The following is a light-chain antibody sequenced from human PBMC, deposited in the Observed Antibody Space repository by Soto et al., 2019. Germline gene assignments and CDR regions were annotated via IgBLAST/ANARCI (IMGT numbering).Light chain of an antibody. CDR1: TGAVTSGNY. Sequence: QAVVTQEPSLTVSPGGTVTLTCASSTGAVTSGNYPNWFQQKPGQAPRPLIYSTINKHSWTPARFSGSLLGGKAAPTLSGVQPEDEADYYCLLYSGGPWVFGGGTKLTVL. J-gene: IGLJ3*02. V-gene: IGLV7-43*01. CDR3: LLYSGGPWV. CDR2: STI.